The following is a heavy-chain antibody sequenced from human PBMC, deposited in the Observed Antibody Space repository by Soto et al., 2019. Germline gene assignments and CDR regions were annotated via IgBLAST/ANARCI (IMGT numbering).Heavy chain of an antibody. CDR2: ISGYNANT. CDR3: AATGGHYFGLDV. V-gene: IGHV1-18*01. J-gene: IGHJ6*02. CDR1: DNTFTYYG. Sequence: QAQLVQSGSEVKRPGASVKVSCRCSDNTFTYYGLNWVRQAPGQGLEWLGWISGYNANTKDAQKFQDSVTMTADTSTRTAYLEVRSLTSDDSGIYFCAATGGHYFGLDVWGQGTTVTVSS. D-gene: IGHD2-8*02.